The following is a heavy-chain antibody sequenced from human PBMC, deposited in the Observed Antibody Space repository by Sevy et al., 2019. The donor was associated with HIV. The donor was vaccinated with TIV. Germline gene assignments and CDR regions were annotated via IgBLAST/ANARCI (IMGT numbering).Heavy chain of an antibody. V-gene: IGHV3-23*01. CDR1: GFIFSSYV. Sequence: GGSLRLSCAASGFIFSSYVMSWVRQAPGKGLEWVSSISGSGGYTYNADSVKGRFTISRDNSNNMLYLQMNSLRAEDTAIYYCEAITTAGRDYWGQGTLVTVSS. J-gene: IGHJ4*02. CDR3: EAITTAGRDY. D-gene: IGHD1-1*01. CDR2: ISGSGGYT.